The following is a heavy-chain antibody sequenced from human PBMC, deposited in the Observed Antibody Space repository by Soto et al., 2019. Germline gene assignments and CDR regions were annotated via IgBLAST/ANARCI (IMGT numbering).Heavy chain of an antibody. V-gene: IGHV4-61*01. CDR1: GDSVNSENYY. CDR3: AREIRGYSRALDY. D-gene: IGHD5-18*01. CDR2: AHSGGRT. J-gene: IGHJ4*02. Sequence: VQLRESGPGLVKPSGTLSLTCSVSGDSVNSENYYWTWIRQSPGKGLEWIGYAHSGGRTDYNPSLKSRVTISLDTPVNQFSLQLISVTAADTAVYYCAREIRGYSRALDYWGQGTLVTVSS.